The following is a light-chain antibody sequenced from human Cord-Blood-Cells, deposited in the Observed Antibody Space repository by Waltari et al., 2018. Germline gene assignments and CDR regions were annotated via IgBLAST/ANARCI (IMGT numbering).Light chain of an antibody. Sequence: QAPPPPPASLSGSAGQSITISSTATSSDVGCYYYSSWHQQPQGNAHKLMCYDVSNRRLCVSIRFSGSKYANTASMSSSGLQAEDESDYYCSTYTSSSTGVFGGGTKLTVL. J-gene: IGLJ3*02. CDR2: DVS. CDR3: STYTSSSTGV. V-gene: IGLV2-14*03. CDR1: SSDVGCYYY.